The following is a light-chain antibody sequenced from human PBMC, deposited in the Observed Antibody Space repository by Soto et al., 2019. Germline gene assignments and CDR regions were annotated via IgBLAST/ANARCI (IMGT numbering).Light chain of an antibody. Sequence: EIVMTQSPATPSVSPGETATLSCRASQSVSYNLAWYQQKPGQGPRRLIYGAFTRATGIPARFSGSGSGTDFTLTISSLQSEDFAVYYCQQYKNWPPLTFGGGTKVEIK. J-gene: IGKJ4*01. CDR1: QSVSYN. V-gene: IGKV3-15*01. CDR3: QQYKNWPPLT. CDR2: GAF.